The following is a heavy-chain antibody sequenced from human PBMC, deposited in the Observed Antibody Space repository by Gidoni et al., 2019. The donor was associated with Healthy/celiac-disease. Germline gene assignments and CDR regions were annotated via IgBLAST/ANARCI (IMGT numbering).Heavy chain of an antibody. D-gene: IGHD2-2*02. CDR2: ISYDGSNK. J-gene: IGHJ4*02. CDR1: GFTFSSSA. Sequence: VQLVESGGGVVQPGRSLRLSCAASGFTFSSSAIHWVRQAPGKGLEWVAVISYDGSNKYYADSVKGRFTISRDNSKNTLYLQMNSLRAEDTAVYYCARDSYCSSTSCYTGSGFDYWGQGTLVTVSS. CDR3: ARDSYCSSTSCYTGSGFDY. V-gene: IGHV3-30-3*01.